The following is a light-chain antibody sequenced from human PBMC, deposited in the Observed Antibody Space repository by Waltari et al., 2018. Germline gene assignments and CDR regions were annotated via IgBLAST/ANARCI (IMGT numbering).Light chain of an antibody. CDR2: GKN. V-gene: IGLV3-19*01. Sequence: SSELTQDPAVSVALGQTVRITCQGDSLRSYYASWYQQKPGQAPVLVIYGKNNRPSGIPDHFSGSRSGNTASLTITGAQAEDEADYYCNSRDSSGNHLNWVFGGGTKLTVL. CDR3: NSRDSSGNHLNWV. CDR1: SLRSYY. J-gene: IGLJ3*02.